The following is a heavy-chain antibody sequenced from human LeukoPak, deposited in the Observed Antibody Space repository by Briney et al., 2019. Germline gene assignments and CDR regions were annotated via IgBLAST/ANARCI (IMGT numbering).Heavy chain of an antibody. V-gene: IGHV4-59*01. J-gene: IGHJ4*02. CDR1: GGSISSSY. CDR3: ARHSSSWYIPDY. CDR2: IYYSGST. Sequence: KASETLSLTCTVSGGSISSSYWSWIRQPPGKGLEWIGYIYYSGSTNYNPSLKSRVTISVDTSKNQFSLKLSSVTAADTAVYYCARHSSSWYIPDYWGQGTLVTVSS. D-gene: IGHD6-13*01.